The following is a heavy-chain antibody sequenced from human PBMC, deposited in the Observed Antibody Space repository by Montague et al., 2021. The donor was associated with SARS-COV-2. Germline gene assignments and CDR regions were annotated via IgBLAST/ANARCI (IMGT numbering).Heavy chain of an antibody. J-gene: IGHJ4*02. D-gene: IGHD3-22*01. CDR2: IPHSGST. CDR3: ARATLGITLKVEVMTAIVYPLDY. V-gene: IGHV4-34*01. CDR1: GGSFSGYY. Sequence: SETLSLTCAVSGGSFSGYYWSWFRQPPGKGLEWIGYIPHSGSTNYNPSLTSRATISVDTSKNQFSLKLSSVTAADTAVYYCARATLGITLKVEVMTAIVYPLDYWGQGNLVTVSS.